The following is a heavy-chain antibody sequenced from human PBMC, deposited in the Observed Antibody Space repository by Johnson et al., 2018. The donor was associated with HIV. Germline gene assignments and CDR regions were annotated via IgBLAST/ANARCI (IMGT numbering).Heavy chain of an antibody. CDR2: INWNGEST. CDR3: ARNYGSGTYFCNEAFDM. V-gene: IGHV3-20*04. J-gene: IGHJ3*02. Sequence: VQLVESGGGVVRPGGSLTLSCEASAFTSDDYGMSWVRQGPGKGPEWVSGINWNGESTGYAESVKGRFTIFRDNAKNSTYLEMNSLRVEDTALYYCARNYGSGTYFCNEAFDMWGQGTRVIVSS. CDR1: AFTSDDYG. D-gene: IGHD3-10*01.